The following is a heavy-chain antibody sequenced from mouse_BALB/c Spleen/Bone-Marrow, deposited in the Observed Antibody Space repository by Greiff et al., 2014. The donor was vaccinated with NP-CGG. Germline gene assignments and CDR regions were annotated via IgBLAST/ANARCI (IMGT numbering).Heavy chain of an antibody. CDR2: IYPADGNT. J-gene: IGHJ4*01. V-gene: IGHV14-3*02. D-gene: IGHD1-1*02. CDR1: GFNFKNTY. CDR3: ASYCYSGGAMDY. Sequence: VQLQQSGAELVKPGASVKLSCTASGFNFKNTYMHWVKQRPEQGLEWIGQIYPADGNTNYDAKFQGKATLTADTSSNTAYMQLCRLTCEVTAVYYGASYCYSGGAMDYWGQGTSVTVSS.